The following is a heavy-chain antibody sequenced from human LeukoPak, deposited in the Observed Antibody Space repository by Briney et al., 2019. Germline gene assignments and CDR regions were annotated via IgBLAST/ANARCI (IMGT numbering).Heavy chain of an antibody. CDR2: ISGSGGST. D-gene: IGHD3-3*01. V-gene: IGHV3-23*01. J-gene: IGHJ4*02. CDR1: GFTFSSYA. Sequence: GGSLRLSCAASGFTFSSYAMSWVRQAPGKGLEWVSAISGSGGSTYYADSVKGRFTISRDNSKNTLYLQMNSVRAEDTAVYYCAKVGYYFGSGYYYYWGQGTLVTVSS. CDR3: AKVGYYFGSGYYYY.